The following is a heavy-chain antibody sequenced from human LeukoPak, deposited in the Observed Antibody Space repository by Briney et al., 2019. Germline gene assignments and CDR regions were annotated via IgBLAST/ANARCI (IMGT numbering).Heavy chain of an antibody. CDR2: IIPIFGTA. CDR1: GGTFGSYA. V-gene: IGHV1-69*06. D-gene: IGHD2-15*01. CDR3: ARAALGYCSGGSCYPDY. Sequence: GASVKVSCKASGGTFGSYAISWVRQAPGQGLEWMGGIIPIFGTANYAQKFQGRVTITADKSASTAYMELSSLRSEDTAVYYCARAALGYCSGGSCYPDYWGQGTLVTVSS. J-gene: IGHJ4*02.